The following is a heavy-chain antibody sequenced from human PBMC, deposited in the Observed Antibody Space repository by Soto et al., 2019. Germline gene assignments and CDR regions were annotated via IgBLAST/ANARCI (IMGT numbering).Heavy chain of an antibody. CDR2: ISAYNGNT. CDR3: ARDPGGVTMIVVVISYGMDV. D-gene: IGHD3-22*01. Sequence: ASVKVSCKASGYTFTSYGISCVRQAPGQGLEWMGWISAYNGNTNYAQKLQGRVTMTTDTSTSTAYMELRSLRSDDTAVYYCARDPGGVTMIVVVISYGMDVWGQGTTVTVSS. V-gene: IGHV1-18*01. J-gene: IGHJ6*02. CDR1: GYTFTSYG.